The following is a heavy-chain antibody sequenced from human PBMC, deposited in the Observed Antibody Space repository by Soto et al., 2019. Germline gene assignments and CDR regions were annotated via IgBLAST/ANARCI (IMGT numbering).Heavy chain of an antibody. J-gene: IGHJ4*02. CDR1: RGSISDNY. CDR3: AKTYYDIVSGYENFFEY. V-gene: IGHV4-59*01. CDR2: IYYSGST. D-gene: IGHD3-9*01. Sequence: SETLSLTCTVSRGSISDNYWSWIRQPPGKGLEWIGYIYYSGSTNYNPSLKSRVTISVDTSENQFSLRLSSVTAADTAIYYCAKTYYDIVSGYENFFEYWGQGTPVTVSS.